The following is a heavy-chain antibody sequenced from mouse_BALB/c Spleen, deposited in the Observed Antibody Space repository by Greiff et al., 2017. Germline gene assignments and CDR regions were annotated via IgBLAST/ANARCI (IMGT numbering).Heavy chain of an antibody. J-gene: IGHJ4*01. CDR2: IWGDGST. Sequence: QVQLKESGPGLVAPSQSLSITCTVSGFSLTGYGVNWVRQPPGKGLEWLGMIWGDGSTDYNSALKSRLSISKDNSKSQVFLKMNSLQTDDTARYYCAREYDDRAMDYWGQGTSVTVAS. CDR3: AREYDDRAMDY. CDR1: GFSLTGYG. V-gene: IGHV2-6-7*01. D-gene: IGHD2-12*01.